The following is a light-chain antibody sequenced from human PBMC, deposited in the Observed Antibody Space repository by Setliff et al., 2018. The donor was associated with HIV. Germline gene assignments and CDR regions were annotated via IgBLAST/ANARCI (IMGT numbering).Light chain of an antibody. J-gene: IGLJ1*01. CDR2: DVT. CDR1: SSDVGGYNY. Sequence: QSVLTQPASVSGSPGQSITVSCTGTSSDVGGYNYVSWFQQHPGKAPKLMIYDVTNRPPGVSNRFSGSKSGNTASLTISGLQAEDEADYYCSSYTSSGTPVFGTGTKVTVL. CDR3: SSYTSSGTPV. V-gene: IGLV2-14*03.